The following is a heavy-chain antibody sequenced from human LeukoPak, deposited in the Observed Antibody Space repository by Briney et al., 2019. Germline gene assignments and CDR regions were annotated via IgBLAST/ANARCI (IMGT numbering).Heavy chain of an antibody. CDR2: IYTSGST. CDR1: GGSISSGSYY. Sequence: TSQTLSLTCTVSGGSISSGSYYWSWIRQPAGKGLEWIGRIYTSGSTNYNPSLKSRVTIPVDTSKNQFSLKLSSVTAADTAVYYCAREGYSYGYFVDYWGQGTLVTVSS. J-gene: IGHJ4*02. CDR3: AREGYSYGYFVDY. V-gene: IGHV4-61*02. D-gene: IGHD5-18*01.